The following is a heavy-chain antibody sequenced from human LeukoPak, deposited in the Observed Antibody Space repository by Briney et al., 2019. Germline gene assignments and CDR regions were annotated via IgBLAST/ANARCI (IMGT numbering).Heavy chain of an antibody. CDR3: ARNAYYDFWSGPTHFDY. D-gene: IGHD3-3*01. J-gene: IGHJ4*02. Sequence: SESLSLTCTVSGGSISSYYGSWIRQPPGKGREWIGYIYYSGSTNYNPSLKSRVTISVDTSKNQFSLKLSSVTAADTAVYYCARNAYYDFWSGPTHFDYWGQGTLVTVSS. V-gene: IGHV4-59*08. CDR1: GGSISSYY. CDR2: IYYSGST.